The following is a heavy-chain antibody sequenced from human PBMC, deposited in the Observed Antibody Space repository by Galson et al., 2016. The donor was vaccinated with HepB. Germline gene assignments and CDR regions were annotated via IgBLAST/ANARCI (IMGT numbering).Heavy chain of an antibody. CDR3: ARAGGATRLDS. J-gene: IGHJ4*02. D-gene: IGHD5-12*01. CDR2: IYHRGTT. Sequence: SETLSLTCAVSGDSVSSPNWWTWVRQPPGKGLEWIGEIYHRGTTHYDPSLKGRVTISLDKSNNQFSLNVTSVTAADTAFYYCARAGGATRLDSWGQGTLVAVAS. V-gene: IGHV4-4*02. CDR1: GDSVSSPNW.